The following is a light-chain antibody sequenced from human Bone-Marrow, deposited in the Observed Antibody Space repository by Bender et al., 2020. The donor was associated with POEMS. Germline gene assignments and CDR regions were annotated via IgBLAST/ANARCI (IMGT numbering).Light chain of an antibody. CDR2: EDD. J-gene: IGLJ2*01. CDR3: QSYDSSDHVV. Sequence: NFTLTQPHSVSASPGKTVTISCTGSSGSIASNYVQWFQQRPGSAPTTVIHEDDERPSGVPDRFSGSIDRASNSASLTISGLKTEDEADYYCQSYDSSDHVVFGGGTKLTVL. CDR1: SGSIASNY. V-gene: IGLV6-57*02.